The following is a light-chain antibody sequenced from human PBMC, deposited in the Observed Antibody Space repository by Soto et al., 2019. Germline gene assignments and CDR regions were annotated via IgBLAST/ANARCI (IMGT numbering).Light chain of an antibody. CDR2: EVT. Sequence: QSALTQPASVSGSPGQSITISCTGTSSDVGGYNYVSWYQHHPGKAPKLMISEVTNRPSGVSNRFSGSKSGNTASLTISGLQAEDEADYYCSSYASSSPYVFGTGTKLTV. V-gene: IGLV2-14*01. CDR1: SSDVGGYNY. CDR3: SSYASSSPYV. J-gene: IGLJ1*01.